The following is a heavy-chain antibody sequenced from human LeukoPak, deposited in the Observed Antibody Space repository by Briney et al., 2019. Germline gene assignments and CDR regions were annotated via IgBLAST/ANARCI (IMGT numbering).Heavy chain of an antibody. Sequence: TSETLSLTCAVYGGSFSGSYWSWIRQPPGKGLEWIGEINHSGSTNYNPSLKSRVTISVDTSKNQFSLKLSSVTAADTAVYYCARAYSYGLYYFDYWGQGTLVTVSS. CDR3: ARAYSYGLYYFDY. CDR2: INHSGST. CDR1: GGSFSGSY. J-gene: IGHJ4*02. V-gene: IGHV4-34*01. D-gene: IGHD5-18*01.